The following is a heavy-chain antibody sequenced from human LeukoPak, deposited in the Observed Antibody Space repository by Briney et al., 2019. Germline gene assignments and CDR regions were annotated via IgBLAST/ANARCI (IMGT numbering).Heavy chain of an antibody. CDR1: GGSISSGGYY. J-gene: IGHJ4*02. V-gene: IGHV4-31*03. CDR3: ARSPCLQGFDY. Sequence: PSETLSLTCTVSGGSISSGGYYWSWIRQHPGKGLEWIGYIYYSGSTYYNPSLKSRVTISVDTSKNQFSLKLSSVTAADTAVYYCARSPCLQGFDYWGQGTLVTVSS. CDR2: IYYSGST.